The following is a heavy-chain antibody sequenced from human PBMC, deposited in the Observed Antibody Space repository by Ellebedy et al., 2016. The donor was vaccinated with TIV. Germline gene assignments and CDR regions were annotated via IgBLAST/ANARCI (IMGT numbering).Heavy chain of an antibody. D-gene: IGHD3-10*01. V-gene: IGHV4-39*01. J-gene: IGHJ6*02. CDR2: MYYSGST. CDR3: ARRLSRITMDV. Sequence: SETLSLXXGVSGGAISRSQYYWGWIRQPPGKGLEWIGTMYYSGSTFYNASLKSRVTISVDTSSNQFSLTLGSVTVADTAVYYCARRLSRITMDVWGQGILVTVSS. CDR1: GGAISRSQYY.